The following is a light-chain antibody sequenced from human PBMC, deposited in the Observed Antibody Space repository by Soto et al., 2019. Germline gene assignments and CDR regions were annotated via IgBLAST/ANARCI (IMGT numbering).Light chain of an antibody. V-gene: IGLV1-40*01. CDR2: ANS. CDR3: QSFDVSLSWV. J-gene: IGLJ3*02. Sequence: QAVVTQPPSVSGAPGQRVTISCTGRSSNIGAPYNVHWYQKHPGTAPKLLIYANSNRPSGVPDRFSGSKSGTSASLAITGLQAEYEADYYCQSFDVSLSWVFGGGTKVTVL. CDR1: SSNIGAPYN.